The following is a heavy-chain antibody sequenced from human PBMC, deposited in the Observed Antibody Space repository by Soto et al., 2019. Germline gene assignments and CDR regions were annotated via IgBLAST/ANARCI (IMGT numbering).Heavy chain of an antibody. J-gene: IGHJ6*02. D-gene: IGHD4-17*01. CDR3: ERQPIYGDYRSGFFYYYYGMDV. Sequence: QVQLVQSGAEVKKPGASVKVSCKASGYTFTSYGISWVRQAPGQGLEWMGWISAYNGNTNYAQKLQGRVTMTTDTSTSTAYMELRSLRSDDTGVYYCERQPIYGDYRSGFFYYYYGMDVWGQGTTVTVSS. CDR2: ISAYNGNT. CDR1: GYTFTSYG. V-gene: IGHV1-18*01.